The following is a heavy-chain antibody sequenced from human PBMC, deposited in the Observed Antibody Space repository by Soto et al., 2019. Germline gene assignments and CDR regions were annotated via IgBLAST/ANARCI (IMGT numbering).Heavy chain of an antibody. V-gene: IGHV3-23*01. CDR1: GFPFSSYA. D-gene: IGHD5-18*01. Sequence: GGSLSLSCAASGFPFSSYAMSWVRQAPGKGLEWVSAISGSGGSTYYADSVKGRFTISRDNSKNTLYLQMNSLRAEDTAVYYCAKDTAMVFDWYFDLWGRGTLVTVSS. J-gene: IGHJ2*01. CDR2: ISGSGGST. CDR3: AKDTAMVFDWYFDL.